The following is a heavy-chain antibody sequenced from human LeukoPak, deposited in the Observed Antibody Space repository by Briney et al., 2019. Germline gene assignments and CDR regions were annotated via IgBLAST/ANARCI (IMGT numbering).Heavy chain of an antibody. CDR1: GYTFTSYA. J-gene: IGHJ6*03. Sequence: ASVKVSCKASGYTFTSYAISWVRQAPGQGLEWMGWISAYNGNTNYAQKLQGRVTMTTDTSTSTAYMELRSLRSDDTAVYYCARILVTTSFYYYYMDVWGKGTTVTISS. V-gene: IGHV1-18*01. CDR3: ARILVTTSFYYYYMDV. D-gene: IGHD3-9*01. CDR2: ISAYNGNT.